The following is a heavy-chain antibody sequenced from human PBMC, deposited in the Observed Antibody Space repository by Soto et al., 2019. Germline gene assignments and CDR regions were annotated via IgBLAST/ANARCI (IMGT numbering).Heavy chain of an antibody. V-gene: IGHV3-9*01. CDR1: GFTFDDYA. J-gene: IGHJ6*03. CDR3: AKDIGCSGGSCLKWAAWDYYYYMDV. Sequence: GGSLRLSCAASGFTFDDYAMHWVRQAPGKGLEWVSGISWNSGSIGYADSVKGRFTISRDNAKNSLYLQMNSLRAEDTALYYCAKDIGCSGGSCLKWAAWDYYYYMDVWGKGTTVTVSS. D-gene: IGHD2-15*01. CDR2: ISWNSGSI.